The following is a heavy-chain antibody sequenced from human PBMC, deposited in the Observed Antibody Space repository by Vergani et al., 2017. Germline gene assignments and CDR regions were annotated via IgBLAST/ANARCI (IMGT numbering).Heavy chain of an antibody. V-gene: IGHV3-30*04. CDR2: ISYDGSNK. CDR3: ARLVGATDY. J-gene: IGHJ4*02. CDR1: GFTFSSYA. Sequence: VQLVESGGGLVQPGGSLRLSCAASGFTFSSYAMHWVRQAPGKGLEWVAVISYDGSNKYYADSVKGRFTISRDNSKNTLYLQMNSLRAEDTAVYYCARLVGATDYWGQGTLVTVSS. D-gene: IGHD1-26*01.